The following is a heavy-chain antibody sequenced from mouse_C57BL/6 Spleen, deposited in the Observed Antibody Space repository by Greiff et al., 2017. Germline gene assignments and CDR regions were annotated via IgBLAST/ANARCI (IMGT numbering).Heavy chain of an antibody. CDR1: GFTFSDYG. CDR2: ISSGSSTI. V-gene: IGHV5-17*01. D-gene: IGHD1-1*01. J-gene: IGHJ3*01. Sequence: VQLKQSGGGLVKPGGSLKLSCAASGFTFSDYGMHWVRQAPEKGLEWVAYISSGSSTIYYADTVKGRFTISRDNAKNTLFLQMTSLRSEDTAMYYCARRYYYGSSQAWFAYWGQGTLVTVSA. CDR3: ARRYYYGSSQAWFAY.